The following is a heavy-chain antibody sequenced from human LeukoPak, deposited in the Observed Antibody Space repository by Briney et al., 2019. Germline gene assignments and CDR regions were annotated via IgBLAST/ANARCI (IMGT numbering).Heavy chain of an antibody. V-gene: IGHV3-33*01. CDR2: IWYDGSNK. J-gene: IGHJ4*02. D-gene: IGHD6-13*01. Sequence: PGRSLRLSCASSGFTFSSYGMHWVRHAPGKGLEWVAVIWYDGSNKYYADSVKGRFTISRDNSKNTLYLQMNSLRAEDTAVYYCARGAGIRYYFDYWGQGTLVTVSS. CDR3: ARGAGIRYYFDY. CDR1: GFTFSSYG.